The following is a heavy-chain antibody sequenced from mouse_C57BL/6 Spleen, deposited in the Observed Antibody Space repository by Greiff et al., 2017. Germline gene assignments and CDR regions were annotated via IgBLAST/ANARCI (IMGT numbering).Heavy chain of an antibody. J-gene: IGHJ1*03. CDR3: TRRDYYYWYLDV. Sequence: EVKLEESGGGLVQPGGSMKLSCAASGFTFSDAWMDWVRQSPEKGLEWVAEIRNKANNHATYYAESVKGRLTISRDDSKSSVYLQMNSLSAEDTGIYYCTRRDYYYWYLDVWGTGTTVTVSS. V-gene: IGHV6-6*01. CDR1: GFTFSDAW. D-gene: IGHD1-1*01. CDR2: IRNKANNHAT.